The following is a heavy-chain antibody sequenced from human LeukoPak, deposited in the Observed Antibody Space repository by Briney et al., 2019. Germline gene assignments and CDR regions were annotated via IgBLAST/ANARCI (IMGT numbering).Heavy chain of an antibody. D-gene: IGHD6-19*01. CDR3: ARWYSSSTGDRFDS. Sequence: SETLSLTCTVSGGSIRSGSYYWSWIRQPAGKGLELIGRIYTSGTTHYNPSLKSRVTITVDTSKNQFSVKLTSVTAADTAVYYCARWYSSSTGDRFDSWGQGTQVTVSS. CDR1: GGSIRSGSYY. J-gene: IGHJ4*02. V-gene: IGHV4-61*02. CDR2: IYTSGTT.